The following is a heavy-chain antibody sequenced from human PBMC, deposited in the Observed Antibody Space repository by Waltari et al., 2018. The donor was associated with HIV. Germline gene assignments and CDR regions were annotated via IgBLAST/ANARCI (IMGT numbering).Heavy chain of an antibody. CDR1: VGSFSGYY. CDR3: ARGRSPYSSGWYASEY. D-gene: IGHD6-19*01. V-gene: IGHV4-34*01. Sequence: QVQLQQWGAGLLKPSETLSLTCAVYVGSFSGYYWSWIRQPPGKGLEWIGEINHSGSTNYKPSLKSRVTISVDTSKNQFSLKLSSVTAADTAVYYCARGRSPYSSGWYASEYWGQGTLVTVSS. J-gene: IGHJ4*02. CDR2: INHSGST.